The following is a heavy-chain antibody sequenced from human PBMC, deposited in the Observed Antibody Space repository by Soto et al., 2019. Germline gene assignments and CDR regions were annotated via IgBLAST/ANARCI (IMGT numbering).Heavy chain of an antibody. V-gene: IGHV1-18*04. D-gene: IGHD3-10*01. CDR2: ISAYNGNT. CDR1: GYTFTSYG. CDR3: ARGYYYGSGENYGMDV. Sequence: GPSVKVSCKAPGYTFTSYGISWVRQAPGQGLEWMGWISAYNGNTNYAQKLQGRVTMTTDTSTSTAYMELRSLRSDDTAVYYCARGYYYGSGENYGMDVWGQGTTVTVSS. J-gene: IGHJ6*02.